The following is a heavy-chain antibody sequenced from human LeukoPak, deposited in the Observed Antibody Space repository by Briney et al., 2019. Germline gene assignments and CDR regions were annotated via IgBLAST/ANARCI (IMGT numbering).Heavy chain of an antibody. J-gene: IGHJ4*02. CDR2: ISYDGSNK. CDR3: AKDRGSASGWYHFDY. CDR1: GFTFSSYG. V-gene: IGHV3-30*18. D-gene: IGHD6-19*01. Sequence: GRSLRLSCAASGFTFSSYGMHWVRQAPGKGLEWVAVISYDGSNKYYADSVRGRFTFSIDNFKNTLYLQMNSLRSEDTAVYYCAKDRGSASGWYHFDYWGQGTLVTVSS.